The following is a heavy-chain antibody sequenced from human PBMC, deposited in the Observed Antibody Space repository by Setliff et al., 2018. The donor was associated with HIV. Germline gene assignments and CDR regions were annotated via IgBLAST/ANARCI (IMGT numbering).Heavy chain of an antibody. V-gene: IGHV1-2*02. Sequence: ASVKVSCKASGYTFTAYYMHWVRQAPGQGLEWMGWINPKSGGTNYAQKFQGRVTMTRDTSISTAYMELSRLRSDDTAVYYCAREPNTKTTFTFDYWDQGTLVTVSS. CDR2: INPKSGGT. CDR3: AREPNTKTTFTFDY. D-gene: IGHD1-7*01. J-gene: IGHJ4*02. CDR1: GYTFTAYY.